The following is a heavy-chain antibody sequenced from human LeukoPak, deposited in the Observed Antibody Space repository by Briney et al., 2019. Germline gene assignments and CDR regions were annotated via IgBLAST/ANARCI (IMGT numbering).Heavy chain of an antibody. CDR1: GFTFNNYA. CDR2: INGGGVNT. D-gene: IGHD4-11*01. CDR3: AKDLYSNYGPADY. V-gene: IGHV3-23*01. Sequence: TGGSLRLSCAASGFTFNNYAMNWVRQAPGKGLEWVSTINGGGVNTHYADSVGGRFTISRDNSKNTLSLQMNSLRDEDTAVYYCAKDLYSNYGPADYWGQGNLVTVSS. J-gene: IGHJ4*02.